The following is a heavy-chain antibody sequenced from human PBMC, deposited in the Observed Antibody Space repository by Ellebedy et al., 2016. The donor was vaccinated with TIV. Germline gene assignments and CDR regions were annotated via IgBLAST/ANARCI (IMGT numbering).Heavy chain of an antibody. D-gene: IGHD3-9*01. V-gene: IGHV3-49*03. Sequence: GESLKISXTASGFTFGDYAMSWFRQAPGKGLEWVGFIRSKAYGGTTEYAASVKGRFTISRDDSKSIAYLQMNSLKTEDTAVYYCTRGYYDILTGYGTDAFDIWGQGTMVAVSS. J-gene: IGHJ3*02. CDR3: TRGYYDILTGYGTDAFDI. CDR1: GFTFGDYA. CDR2: IRSKAYGGTT.